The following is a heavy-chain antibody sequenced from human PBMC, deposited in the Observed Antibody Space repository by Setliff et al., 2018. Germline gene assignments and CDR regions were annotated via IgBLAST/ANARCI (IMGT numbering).Heavy chain of an antibody. D-gene: IGHD7-27*01. CDR2: INPGGLSS. J-gene: IGHJ6*03. Sequence: ASVKVSCKASGYTFTDFGINWVRQAPGQGLEWMGIINPGGLSSSSTQKFEGRVTVSRDNAKNTLYLQMNSLRGEDTAVYFCASIDWGENFYNTDVWGKGTTVTVSS. CDR1: GYTFTDFG. CDR3: ASIDWGENFYNTDV. V-gene: IGHV1-46*01.